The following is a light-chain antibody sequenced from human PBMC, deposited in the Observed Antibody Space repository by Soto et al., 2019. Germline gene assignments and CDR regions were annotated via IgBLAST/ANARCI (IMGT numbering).Light chain of an antibody. V-gene: IGLV2-14*03. J-gene: IGLJ2*01. Sequence: QSALTQPASVSGSPGQSIAISCTGTSSDVGAYDYVSWYQQHPGTAPKVMVFDVNHRPSGVSNRFSGSKSGNSASLTITGLQAEDEADYYCGSYTRSQSVIFGGGTKLTVL. CDR1: SSDVGAYDY. CDR2: DVN. CDR3: GSYTRSQSVI.